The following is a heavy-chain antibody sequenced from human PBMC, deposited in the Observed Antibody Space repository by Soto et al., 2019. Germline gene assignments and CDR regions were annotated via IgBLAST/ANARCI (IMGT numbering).Heavy chain of an antibody. CDR2: INHSGST. CDR1: GGSFSVYY. D-gene: IGHD6-13*01. CDR3: ARGSAAAYIPYYYYYGMDV. V-gene: IGHV4-34*01. Sequence: SETLSLTCAVYGGSFSVYYWRWIRQPPGKGLEWIGEINHSGSTNYNPSLKSRVTISVDTSKNQFSLKLSSVTAADTAVYYCARGSAAAYIPYYYYYGMDVWGQGTTVTVSS. J-gene: IGHJ6*02.